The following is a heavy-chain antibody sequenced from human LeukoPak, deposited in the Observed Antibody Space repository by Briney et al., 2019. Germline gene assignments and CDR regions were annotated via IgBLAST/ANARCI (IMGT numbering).Heavy chain of an antibody. V-gene: IGHV1-69*13. D-gene: IGHD1-26*01. CDR1: GGTFSSYA. Sequence: GASVKVSCKASGGTFSSYAISWVRQAPGQGLEWMGGIIPIFGTANYAQKFQGRVTITADESTSTAYMELSSLRSEDTAVYYCAKNSGSYLTNPYYFDYWGQGTLVTVSS. CDR2: IIPIFGTA. CDR3: AKNSGSYLTNPYYFDY. J-gene: IGHJ4*02.